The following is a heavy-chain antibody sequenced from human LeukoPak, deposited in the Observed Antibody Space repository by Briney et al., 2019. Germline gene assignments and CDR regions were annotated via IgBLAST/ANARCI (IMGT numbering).Heavy chain of an antibody. CDR3: ARYNSGWSYFDY. D-gene: IGHD6-19*01. V-gene: IGHV4-59*01. J-gene: IGHJ4*02. CDR1: GDSISRYY. CDR2: IFYSGST. Sequence: SESLSLTCTVSGDSISRYYWSWIRQAPGKGLDWIGYIFYSGSTNYTPSLKSRVTISVDTSKRQFSLKLSSVTAADTAIYYCARYNSGWSYFDYWGQGNLVTVSS.